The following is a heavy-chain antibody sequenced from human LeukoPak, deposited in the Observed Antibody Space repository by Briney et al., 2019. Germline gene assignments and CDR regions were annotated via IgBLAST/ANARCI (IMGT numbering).Heavy chain of an antibody. Sequence: ASVKVSCKASGYTFTGYYMHWVRQAPGQGLEWMGWINPNSGGTNYAQKFQGRATMTRDTSISTAYMELSRLRSDDTAVYYCARDIVVVPAAPDAFDIWGQGTMVTVSS. CDR1: GYTFTGYY. D-gene: IGHD2-2*01. J-gene: IGHJ3*02. CDR3: ARDIVVVPAAPDAFDI. CDR2: INPNSGGT. V-gene: IGHV1-2*02.